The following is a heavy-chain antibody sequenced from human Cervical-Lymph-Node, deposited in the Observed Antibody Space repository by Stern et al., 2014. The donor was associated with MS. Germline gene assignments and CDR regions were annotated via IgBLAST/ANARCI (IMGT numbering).Heavy chain of an antibody. Sequence: VQLVESGGGLVQPGRSLRLTCTVSGFTFSSYGMHWVRQAPGKGLEWVSVISYDGSDTYEAESVKGRFTTSRDNSKNTLYLEMRSLRPEDTAVYYCGKRGITEVRGVRLGDYWGPGTLVIVSS. D-gene: IGHD3-10*01. CDR3: GKRGITEVRGVRLGDY. V-gene: IGHV3-30*18. CDR1: GFTFSSYG. J-gene: IGHJ4*02. CDR2: ISYDGSDT.